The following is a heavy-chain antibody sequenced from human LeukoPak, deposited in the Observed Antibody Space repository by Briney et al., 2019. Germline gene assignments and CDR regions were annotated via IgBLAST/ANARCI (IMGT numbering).Heavy chain of an antibody. J-gene: IGHJ4*02. CDR3: ARVGSGTGYYFDY. CDR2: ISSSSSYI. V-gene: IGHV3-21*01. CDR1: GFTFSSYS. D-gene: IGHD1-26*01. Sequence: GGSLRLSCAASGFTFSSYSMNWVRQAPGKGLEWVSSISSSSSYIYYADSVKGRFTISRDNAKNSLYLQMNSLRAEDTAVYYCARVGSGTGYYFDYWGQGTLVTVSS.